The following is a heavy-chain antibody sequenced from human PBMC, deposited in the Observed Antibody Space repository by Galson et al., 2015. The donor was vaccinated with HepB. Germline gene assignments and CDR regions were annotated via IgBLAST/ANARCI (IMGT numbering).Heavy chain of an antibody. CDR2: ISYDGSNK. CDR1: GFTFSSYA. J-gene: IGHJ4*02. V-gene: IGHV3-30*04. Sequence: SLRLSCAASGFTFSSYAMHWVRQAPGKGLEWVAVISYDGSNKYYADSVKGRFTISRDNSKNTLYLQMNSLRAEDTAIYYCAKPFGGNYLWSGHYFDYWGQGTLVTVSS. CDR3: AKPFGGNYLWSGHYFDY. D-gene: IGHD3-10*02.